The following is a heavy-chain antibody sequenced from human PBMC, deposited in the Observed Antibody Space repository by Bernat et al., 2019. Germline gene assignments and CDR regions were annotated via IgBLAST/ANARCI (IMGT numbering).Heavy chain of an antibody. D-gene: IGHD3-3*01. CDR3: ARVQAGGGYDFWSGYYTGWFDP. Sequence: QVTLKESGPVLVKPTETLTLTCTVSGFSLSNARMGVSWIRQPPGKALEWLAHIFSNDEKSYSTSLKSRLTISKDTSKSQVVLTMTNMDPVETATYYCARVQAGGGYDFWSGYYTGWFDPWGQGTLVTVSS. CDR2: IFSNDEK. V-gene: IGHV2-26*01. CDR1: GFSLSNARMG. J-gene: IGHJ5*02.